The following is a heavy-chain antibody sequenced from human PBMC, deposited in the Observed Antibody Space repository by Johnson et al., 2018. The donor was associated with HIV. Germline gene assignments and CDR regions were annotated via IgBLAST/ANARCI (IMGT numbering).Heavy chain of an antibody. CDR2: ISYDGSNK. J-gene: IGHJ3*02. CDR1: GFTFSNYA. Sequence: VQLVESGGGVVQPGGSLRLSCAASGFTFSNYAMYWVRQAPGKGLEWLAAISYDGSNKYYADSVKDRFTISRDNSKNTLCLQMNSLRPEDTAVFYCARGNSVAARLGAFDIWGQGTMVTVSS. CDR3: ARGNSVAARLGAFDI. D-gene: IGHD6-6*01. V-gene: IGHV3-30-3*01.